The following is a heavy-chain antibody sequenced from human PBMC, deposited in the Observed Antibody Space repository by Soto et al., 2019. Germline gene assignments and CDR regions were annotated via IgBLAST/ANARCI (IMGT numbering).Heavy chain of an antibody. CDR3: ARTGHYYYYGMDV. Sequence: ASVKVSCKASGYTFTGYYMHWVRQAPGQGLEWMGWINPNSGGTNYAQKFQGRVTMTRDTSISTAYMELSRLRSGDTAVYYCARTGHYYYYGMDVWGQGTTVTVSS. V-gene: IGHV1-2*02. CDR2: INPNSGGT. J-gene: IGHJ6*02. CDR1: GYTFTGYY.